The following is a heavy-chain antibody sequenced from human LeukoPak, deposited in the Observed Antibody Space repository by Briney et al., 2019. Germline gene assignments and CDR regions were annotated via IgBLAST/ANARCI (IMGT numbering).Heavy chain of an antibody. CDR3: ARGFSQGFAQWRLGSY. D-gene: IGHD6-19*01. J-gene: IGHJ4*02. CDR1: GFTFSSYS. CDR2: ISYDGSNK. V-gene: IGHV3-30*03. Sequence: TGGSLRLSCAASGFTFSSYSINWVRQAPGKGLEWVAVISYDGSNKYYADSVKGRFTISRDNSKNTLYLQMNSLRAEDTAVYYCARGFSQGFAQWRLGSYWGQGTLVTVSS.